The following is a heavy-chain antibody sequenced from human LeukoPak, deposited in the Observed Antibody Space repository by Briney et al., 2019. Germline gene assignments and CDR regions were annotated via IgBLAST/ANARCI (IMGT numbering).Heavy chain of an antibody. V-gene: IGHV1-69*13. CDR2: IIPIFGTA. CDR3: ARCPLRPLVYNCFNP. D-gene: IGHD3-9*01. Sequence: SMKGSCKASGGTFSSYAVSWVRQAPGQGLEWMRGIIPIFGTANYAQKFQGRVTITADESTSTAYMELSSLRSEDTAVYYCARCPLRPLVYNCFNPWAREPWSPSPQ. J-gene: IGHJ5*02. CDR1: GGTFSSYA.